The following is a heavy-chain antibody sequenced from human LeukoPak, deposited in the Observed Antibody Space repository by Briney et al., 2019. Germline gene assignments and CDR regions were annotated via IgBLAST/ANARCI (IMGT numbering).Heavy chain of an antibody. D-gene: IGHD3-22*01. CDR2: IDPSDSYT. J-gene: IGHJ4*02. CDR1: GYSFTSYW. CDR3: ARQEGSSYYYY. V-gene: IGHV5-10-1*01. Sequence: GESLKISCKGSGYSFTSYWISWVRQMPGKGLEWMGRIDPSDSYTNYSPPFQGHVTISADKSISTAYPQWSSLKASDTAIYYCARQEGSSYYYYWGQGTLVTVSS.